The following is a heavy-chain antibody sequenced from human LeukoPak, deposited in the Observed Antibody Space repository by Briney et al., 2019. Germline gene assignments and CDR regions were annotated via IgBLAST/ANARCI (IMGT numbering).Heavy chain of an antibody. V-gene: IGHV4-34*01. CDR1: GGSFSGYY. Sequence: SETLSLTCAVYGGSFSGYYWSWIRQPPGKGLEWIGEINHSGSTNYNPSLKSRVTISVDTSKSQFSLKLSSVTAADMAVYYCARVPVVVIRYYFDYWGQGTLVTVSS. CDR3: ARVPVVVIRYYFDY. J-gene: IGHJ4*02. CDR2: INHSGST. D-gene: IGHD3-22*01.